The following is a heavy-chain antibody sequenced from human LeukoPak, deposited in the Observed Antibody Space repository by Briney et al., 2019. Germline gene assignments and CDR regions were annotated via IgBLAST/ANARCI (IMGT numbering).Heavy chain of an antibody. CDR3: ARETAGYYYGMDV. CDR1: GFTFSSYG. J-gene: IGHJ6*02. V-gene: IGHV3-33*08. CDR2: IWYDGSNK. Sequence: PGGSLRLSCAASGFTFSSYGMHWVRQAPGKGLEWVAVIWYDGSNKYYADSVKGRFTISRDNSKNTLYLQMNSLRAEDTAVYYCARETAGYYYGMDVWGQGTTVTVSS. D-gene: IGHD6-25*01.